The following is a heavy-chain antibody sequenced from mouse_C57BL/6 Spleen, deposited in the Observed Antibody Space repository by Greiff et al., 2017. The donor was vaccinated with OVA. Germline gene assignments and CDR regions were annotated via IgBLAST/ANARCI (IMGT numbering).Heavy chain of an antibody. J-gene: IGHJ2*01. CDR3: TRAGRGYYFGD. CDR1: GYTFTDYE. D-gene: IGHD4-1*01. CDR2: IDPETGGT. V-gene: IGHV1-15*01. Sequence: QVQLQQSGAELVRPGASVTLSCKASGYTFTDYEMHWVKQTPVHGLEWIGAIDPETGGTAYNQKFKGKAILTADKSSSTAYLELRSLTSEDSAVYYCTRAGRGYYFGDWGHGPTLSAAS.